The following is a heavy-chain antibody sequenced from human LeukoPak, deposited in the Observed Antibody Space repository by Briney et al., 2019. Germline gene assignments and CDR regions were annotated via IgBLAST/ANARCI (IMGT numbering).Heavy chain of an antibody. CDR1: GDSISSYS. J-gene: IGHJ6*02. Sequence: SETLSLTCTVSGDSISSYSWSWIRQPPGKGLEWIGDIYNSGNTNYNPSLKSRVTMSVSTSKNQFSLKLSSVTAADTAVYYCARGRMAEVLRYFDYGMDVWGQGTTVTVSS. CDR2: IYNSGNT. CDR3: ARGRMAEVLRYFDYGMDV. D-gene: IGHD3-9*01. V-gene: IGHV4-59*12.